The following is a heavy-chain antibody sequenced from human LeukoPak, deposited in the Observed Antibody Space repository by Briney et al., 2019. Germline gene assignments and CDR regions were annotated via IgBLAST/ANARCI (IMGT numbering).Heavy chain of an antibody. D-gene: IGHD2-2*01. CDR3: ARDPLGYCSSTSCYEIDY. Sequence: GGSLRLSCPASGFTFSSYSMNWVRQAPGKGLEWVSSISSSSSYIYYADSVKGRFTISRDNAKNSLYLQMNSLRAEDTAVYYCARDPLGYCSSTSCYEIDYWGQGTLVTVSS. J-gene: IGHJ4*02. V-gene: IGHV3-21*01. CDR2: ISSSSSYI. CDR1: GFTFSSYS.